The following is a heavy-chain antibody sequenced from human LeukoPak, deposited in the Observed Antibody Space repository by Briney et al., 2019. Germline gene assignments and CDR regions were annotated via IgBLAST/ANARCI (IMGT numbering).Heavy chain of an antibody. V-gene: IGHV4-30-2*01. D-gene: IGHD2-2*01. CDR3: AREKAVVVPAAIGSDAFDI. Sequence: SETLSLTCAVSGGSISSGGYYWSWIRQPPGKGLEWIGYIYHSGSTYYNPSLKSRVTISVDRSKNQFSLKLSSVTAAGTAVYYCAREKAVVVPAAIGSDAFDIWGQGTMVTVSS. J-gene: IGHJ3*02. CDR1: GGSISSGGYY. CDR2: IYHSGST.